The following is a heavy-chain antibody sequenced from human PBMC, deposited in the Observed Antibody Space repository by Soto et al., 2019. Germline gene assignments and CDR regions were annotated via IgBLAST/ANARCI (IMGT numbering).Heavy chain of an antibody. D-gene: IGHD2-15*01. CDR2: IYYSGST. J-gene: IGHJ5*02. CDR1: GGSISSYY. Sequence: SETLSLTCTVSGGSISSYYWSWIRQPPGKGLEWIGYIYYSGSTNYNPSLKSRVTISVDTSKNQFSLKLSSVTAADTAVYYCARDLERGGRWNWFAPCVQGTLVTVSS. V-gene: IGHV4-59*01. CDR3: ARDLERGGRWNWFAP.